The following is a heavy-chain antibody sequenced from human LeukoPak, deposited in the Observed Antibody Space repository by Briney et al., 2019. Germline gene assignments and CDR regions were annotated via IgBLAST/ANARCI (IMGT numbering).Heavy chain of an antibody. CDR3: AKEPAGYYYYGMDV. V-gene: IGHV3-9*01. Sequence: GRSLRLSCAASGFTFDDYAMHWVRQAPGKGLEWVSGISWNSGSIGYADSVKGRFTISRDNAKNSLYLQMNSLRAEDTALYHCAKEPAGYYYYGMDVWGQGTTVTVSS. CDR1: GFTFDDYA. CDR2: ISWNSGSI. D-gene: IGHD6-19*01. J-gene: IGHJ6*02.